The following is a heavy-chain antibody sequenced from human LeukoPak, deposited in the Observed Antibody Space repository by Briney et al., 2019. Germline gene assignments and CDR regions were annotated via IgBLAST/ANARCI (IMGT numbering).Heavy chain of an antibody. CDR3: AKGEMNYYDSSGYYRY. CDR2: ISFDGSDI. J-gene: IGHJ4*02. V-gene: IGHV3-30-3*01. CDR1: GFTFSYYA. Sequence: GGSLRLSCAASGFTFSYYAMHWVRQAPGKGLEWVAVISFDGSDIYFGDSVKGRFTISRDNSKNTLYLQMNSLRAEDTAVYYCAKGEMNYYDSSGYYRYWGQGTLVTVSS. D-gene: IGHD3-22*01.